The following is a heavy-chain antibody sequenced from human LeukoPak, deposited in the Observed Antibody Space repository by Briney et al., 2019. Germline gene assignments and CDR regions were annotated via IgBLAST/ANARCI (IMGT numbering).Heavy chain of an antibody. Sequence: GESLKISCKGSGYSFTSYWIGWVRQMPGKGLEWMGIIYPGDSDTRYSPSFQGQVTISADKSISTAYLQWSSLKASDTAMYYCARLNIVVVPAATHYYMDAWGKGTTVTVSS. J-gene: IGHJ6*03. CDR3: ARLNIVVVPAATHYYMDA. CDR1: GYSFTSYW. CDR2: IYPGDSDT. V-gene: IGHV5-51*01. D-gene: IGHD2-2*01.